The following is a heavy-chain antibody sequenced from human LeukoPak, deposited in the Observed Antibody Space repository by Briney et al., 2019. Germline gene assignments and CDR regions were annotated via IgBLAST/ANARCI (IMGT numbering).Heavy chain of an antibody. J-gene: IGHJ5*02. CDR2: IYYSGST. D-gene: IGHD6-19*01. CDR3: ARMGIAEAGMMFDP. Sequence: SETLSLTCTVSGGSISSYYWSWIRQPPEKGLEWIGYIYYSGSTYYNPSLKSRVTISVDTSKNQFSLKLSSVTAADTAVYYCARMGIAEAGMMFDPWGQGTLVTVSS. V-gene: IGHV4-59*06. CDR1: GGSISSYY.